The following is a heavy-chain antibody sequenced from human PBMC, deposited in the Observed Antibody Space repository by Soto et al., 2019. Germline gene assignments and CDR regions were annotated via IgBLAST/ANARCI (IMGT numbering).Heavy chain of an antibody. CDR2: IYPGDSDT. CDR3: GRHSLLGYDSCCYYPGY. D-gene: IGHD3-22*01. CDR1: GYSFTSYW. Sequence: GESLKISCKGSGYSFTSYWIGWVRQMPGKGLEWMGIIYPGDSDTRYSPSFQGQVTISADKSISTAYLQWSSLKASDTAMYYCGRHSLLGYDSCCYYPGYWGQGTLVTVSS. J-gene: IGHJ4*02. V-gene: IGHV5-51*01.